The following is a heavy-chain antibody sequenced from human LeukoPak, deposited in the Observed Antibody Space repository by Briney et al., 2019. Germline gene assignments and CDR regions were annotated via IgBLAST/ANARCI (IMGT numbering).Heavy chain of an antibody. CDR1: GYTFTGYY. J-gene: IGHJ4*02. Sequence: ASVKVSCKASGYTFTGYYMHWVRQAPGQGLEWMGRITTYSGLTHYAQKFQDRVSFTTDRSTTTAYMELRRLRSDDTAVYYCARDAEGLDSWGQGTVVTVSS. CDR2: ITTYSGLT. CDR3: ARDAEGLDS. V-gene: IGHV1-2*06.